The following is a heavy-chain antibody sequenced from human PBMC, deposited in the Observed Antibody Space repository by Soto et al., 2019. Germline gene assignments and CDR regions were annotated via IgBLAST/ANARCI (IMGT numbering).Heavy chain of an antibody. CDR3: AKRRTEGATILDN. D-gene: IGHD1-26*01. J-gene: IGHJ4*02. CDR2: IGDRGTNT. CDR1: GFTFSSYA. V-gene: IGHV3-23*01. Sequence: GGSLRLSCAASGFTFSSYAMTWVRQAPGKGLEWVSSIGDRGTNTFYADSVKGRFTISRDNSKNTLYLQMSSLRAEDTAVYYCAKRRTEGATILDNWGQGTLVTVSS.